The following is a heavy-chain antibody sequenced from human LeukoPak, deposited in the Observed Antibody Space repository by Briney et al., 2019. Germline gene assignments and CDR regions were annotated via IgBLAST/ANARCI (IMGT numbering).Heavy chain of an antibody. CDR1: GFTFSSYS. D-gene: IGHD2-21*01. J-gene: IGHJ6*02. Sequence: PGGSLRLSCEASGFTFSSYSMNWVRQAPGKGLEWVSYISGSSNTVLYADSVKGRFTSSRDNAKNSLYLQMNSLRDEDTAVYYCAREPPIKDYGMDLWGQGTTVTVSS. V-gene: IGHV3-48*02. CDR2: ISGSSNTV. CDR3: AREPPIKDYGMDL.